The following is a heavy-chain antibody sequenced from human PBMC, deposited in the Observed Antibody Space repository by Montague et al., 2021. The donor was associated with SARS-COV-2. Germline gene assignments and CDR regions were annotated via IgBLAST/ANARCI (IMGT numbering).Heavy chain of an antibody. J-gene: IGHJ5*02. Sequence: SETLSLTCGVSGGSISNYYWSWIRQSPGKGLEWIGYIFQSGITNXNPSLKSRVTISVDMSKNQFSLQLNSATAADSAVYYCARTEYNWNDWFDPWGQGTLVTVSS. V-gene: IGHV4-59*13. CDR1: GGSISNYY. D-gene: IGHD1-20*01. CDR3: ARTEYNWNDWFDP. CDR2: IFQSGIT.